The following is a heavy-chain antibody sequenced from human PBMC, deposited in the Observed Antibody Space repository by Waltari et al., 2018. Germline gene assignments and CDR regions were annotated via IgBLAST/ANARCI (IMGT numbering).Heavy chain of an antibody. V-gene: IGHV3-23*01. CDR1: GFPFSSYA. CDR2: ISGSGGST. J-gene: IGHJ3*02. CDR3: AKENPHDSSGSHAFDI. Sequence: EVQLLESGGGLVQPGGSLRLSCAASGFPFSSYAMRWVRQAPGKGLEWVSAISGSGGSTYYADSVKGRFTISRDNSKNTLYLQMNSLRAEDTAVYYCAKENPHDSSGSHAFDIWGQGTMVTVSS. D-gene: IGHD3-22*01.